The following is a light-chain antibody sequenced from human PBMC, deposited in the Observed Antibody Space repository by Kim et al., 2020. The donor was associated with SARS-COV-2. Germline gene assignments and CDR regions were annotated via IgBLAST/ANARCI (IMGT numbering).Light chain of an antibody. Sequence: SVGDGVTIAYRASQNIYSWLAWYQQKSGKAPKLRFSDASILQSGVPSRFSGSGSGAEFTLTISSLQPDDFATYYCQHYHSYSPVTFGGGTKVDIK. V-gene: IGKV1-5*01. CDR2: DAS. CDR3: QHYHSYSPVT. J-gene: IGKJ4*01. CDR1: QNIYSW.